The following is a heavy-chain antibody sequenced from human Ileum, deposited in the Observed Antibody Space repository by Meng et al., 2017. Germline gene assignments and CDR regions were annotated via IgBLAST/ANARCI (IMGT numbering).Heavy chain of an antibody. V-gene: IGHV4-4*02. CDR3: ARVRCASVSCYGDSYFDY. Sequence: QVQLQESGPGLAKPSGTLPLTCAVSGGSISISNWWTWVRQPPGKGLEWIGEIYHPGGTNYNPSLKRRVTISVDKSKNQFSLEVTSVTAADTAVYYCARVRCASVSCYGDSYFDYWGQGILVTVSS. D-gene: IGHD2-15*01. CDR2: IYHPGGT. CDR1: GGSISISNW. J-gene: IGHJ4*02.